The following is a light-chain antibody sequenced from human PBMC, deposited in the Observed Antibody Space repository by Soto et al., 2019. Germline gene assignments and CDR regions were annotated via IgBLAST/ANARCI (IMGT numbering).Light chain of an antibody. CDR1: SSNIGAGYD. CDR2: GNS. Sequence: QSVLTQPPSVSGAPLQRVTISCTGSSSNIGAGYDVHWYQQLPGTAPKLLIYGNSNRPSGVPDRFSGSKSGTSASLAITGLQAEDEADYYCQSYDSSLSGRYVFGTGTKVTVL. CDR3: QSYDSSLSGRYV. J-gene: IGLJ1*01. V-gene: IGLV1-40*01.